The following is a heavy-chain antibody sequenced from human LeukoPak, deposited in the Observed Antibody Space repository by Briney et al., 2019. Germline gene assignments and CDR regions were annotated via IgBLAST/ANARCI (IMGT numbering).Heavy chain of an antibody. CDR2: IKQDGSEK. CDR1: GFTFSSYW. V-gene: IGHV3-7*03. Sequence: GGSLRLSCAASGFTFSSYWMSWVRQAPGKGLEWVANIKQDGSEKYYVDSVKGQFTISRDNAKNSLYLQVNSLRAEDTAVYYCASHSLRYSNGLDYWGQGTLVTVSS. D-gene: IGHD6-19*01. J-gene: IGHJ4*02. CDR3: ASHSLRYSNGLDY.